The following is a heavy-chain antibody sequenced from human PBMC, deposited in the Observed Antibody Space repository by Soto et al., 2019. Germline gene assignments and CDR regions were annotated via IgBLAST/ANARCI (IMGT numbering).Heavy chain of an antibody. CDR1: GFTFDNYA. CDR2: ISWNSGNI. V-gene: IGHV3-9*01. Sequence: GGSLRLSCAASGFTFDNYAMHWVRQAPGKGLEWVSGISWNSGNIGYADSVKGRFTIARDNAKTSLYLEMNSLRAEDTALYYCAKSLKIFGLATTRSGPLDSWGQGALVTVSS. CDR3: AKSLKIFGLATTRSGPLDS. D-gene: IGHD3-3*01. J-gene: IGHJ4*02.